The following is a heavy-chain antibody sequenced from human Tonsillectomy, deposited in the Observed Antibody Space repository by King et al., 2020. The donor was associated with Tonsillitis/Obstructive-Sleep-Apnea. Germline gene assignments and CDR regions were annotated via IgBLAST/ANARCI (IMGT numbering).Heavy chain of an antibody. CDR3: ARDGDEYGMDV. D-gene: IGHD7-27*01. Sequence: VQLQESGPGLVKPSENLSLTCTVSGGSVSSGSYYWSWIRQPPGKGLEWIGYIYYSGSTNYNPSLKSRVTISVDTSKNQFSLKLSSVTAADTAVYYCARDGDEYGMDVWGQGTTVTVSS. V-gene: IGHV4-61*01. CDR2: IYYSGST. CDR1: GGSVSSGSYY. J-gene: IGHJ6*02.